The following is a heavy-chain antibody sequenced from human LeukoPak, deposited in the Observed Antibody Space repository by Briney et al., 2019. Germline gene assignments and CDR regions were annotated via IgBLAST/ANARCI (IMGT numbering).Heavy chain of an antibody. Sequence: GSSVKVSCKASGGTFSSYAINWVRQAPGQGLEWMGGIIPIFATPNYAQKFQGRVTITADESTSTTYMELNSLRSEDTAVYYCARERLAGGYYYYGMDVWGQGTTVTASS. CDR2: IIPIFATP. D-gene: IGHD3-9*01. V-gene: IGHV1-69*01. CDR3: ARERLAGGYYYYGMDV. CDR1: GGTFSSYA. J-gene: IGHJ6*02.